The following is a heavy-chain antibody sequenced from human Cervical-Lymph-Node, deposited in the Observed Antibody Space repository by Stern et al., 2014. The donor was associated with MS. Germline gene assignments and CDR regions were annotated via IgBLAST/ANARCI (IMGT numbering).Heavy chain of an antibody. V-gene: IGHV3-21*06. CDR2: ISRSSSYI. CDR1: GFSFSSYS. Sequence: EDQLVESGGGLVKPGGSLRLSCAASGFSFSSYSMNWVRQAPGKGPEWVSSISRSSSYIYNADSVKGRFTISRDNAKNSLYLQMNSLRVEDTAVYYCARYSITYYYDSSAHDGLQHWGQGTLVIVSS. CDR3: ARYSITYYYDSSAHDGLQH. D-gene: IGHD3-22*01. J-gene: IGHJ1*01.